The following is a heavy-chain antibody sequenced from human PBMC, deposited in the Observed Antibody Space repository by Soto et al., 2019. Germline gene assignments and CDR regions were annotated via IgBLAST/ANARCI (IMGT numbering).Heavy chain of an antibody. J-gene: IGHJ3*02. Sequence: QVQLQESGPGLVKPSQTLSLTCTVSGGSISSGGYYWSWIRQHPGKGLEWIGYIYYSGSTYYNPSLKSRVTISVDTSKNQFSLKLSSVTVADTAVYYCAREGDYVAVSNAFDIWGQGTMVTVSS. D-gene: IGHD4-17*01. CDR2: IYYSGST. CDR3: AREGDYVAVSNAFDI. CDR1: GGSISSGGYY. V-gene: IGHV4-31*03.